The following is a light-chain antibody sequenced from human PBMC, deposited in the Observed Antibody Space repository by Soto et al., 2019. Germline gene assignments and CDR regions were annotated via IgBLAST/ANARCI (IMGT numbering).Light chain of an antibody. CDR3: SSYTSSSTYVV. CDR2: DVS. CDR1: SSDVGGYNY. J-gene: IGLJ2*01. Sequence: QSVLTQPASVSGSPGQSITISCTGTSSDVGGYNYVSWYQQHPGKAPKLMIYDVSNRPSGVSNRFSGSKSGNTASLTIPGLQAEDEADYYCSSYTSSSTYVVFGGGTQLTVL. V-gene: IGLV2-14*01.